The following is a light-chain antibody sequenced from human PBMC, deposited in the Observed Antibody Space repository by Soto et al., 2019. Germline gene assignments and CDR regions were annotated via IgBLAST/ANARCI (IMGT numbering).Light chain of an antibody. CDR3: LQTYNTPYT. Sequence: DIQMTQSPSPLSASVGDRVTITCRTSQDINIYLNWYQQKPGKAPKLLIYAASNLQRGVPSRFSGSASGTDFTLTISRLQPEDFATYFCLQTYNTPYTFGQGTNLEI. CDR2: AAS. J-gene: IGKJ2*01. CDR1: QDINIY. V-gene: IGKV1-39*01.